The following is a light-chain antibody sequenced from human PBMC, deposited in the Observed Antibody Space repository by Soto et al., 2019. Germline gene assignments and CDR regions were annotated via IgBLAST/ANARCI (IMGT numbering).Light chain of an antibody. CDR3: SSYTSSSKVV. J-gene: IGLJ2*01. V-gene: IGLV2-14*01. CDR1: SSDVGGYNY. Sequence: QSALTQPASVSGSPGQSITISCTGTSSDVGGYNYVSWYQQHPGKAPKLMIYDVSNRPSGVSNRFSGSKSGNTASLTISGVKVEDEGYYSCSSYTSSSKVVFGGGTMVTFL. CDR2: DVS.